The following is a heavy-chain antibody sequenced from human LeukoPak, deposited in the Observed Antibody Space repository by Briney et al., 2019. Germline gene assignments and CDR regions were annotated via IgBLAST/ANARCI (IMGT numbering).Heavy chain of an antibody. J-gene: IGHJ4*02. CDR3: AKPLEKYTYGGNFDY. V-gene: IGHV3-23*01. D-gene: IGHD4-23*01. Sequence: GGSLRLSCAASGFTFSSYSMNWVRQAPGKGLAWVSVISSSADSTYYADSVKGRFTISRDNSKNTLFLQMNSLRAEDTAVYYCAKPLEKYTYGGNFDYWGQGILVTVSS. CDR2: ISSSADST. CDR1: GFTFSSYS.